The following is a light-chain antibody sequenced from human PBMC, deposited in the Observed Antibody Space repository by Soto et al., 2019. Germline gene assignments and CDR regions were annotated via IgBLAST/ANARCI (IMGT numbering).Light chain of an antibody. CDR3: QQYNYWPWT. Sequence: EIVMTQSPGTLSVSPGERFTLSCRASQSVSSKLVWYQRKPGQAPRLLIYDASSRATGMPGRFSGSGSGTEFTLTISSLQSEDFAVYYCQQYNYWPWTFGQGTTGDIK. CDR1: QSVSSK. CDR2: DAS. J-gene: IGKJ1*01. V-gene: IGKV3-15*01.